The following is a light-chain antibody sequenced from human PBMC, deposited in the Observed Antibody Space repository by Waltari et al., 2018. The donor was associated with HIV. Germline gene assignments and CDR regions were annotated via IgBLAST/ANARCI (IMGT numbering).Light chain of an antibody. Sequence: QSVLTQPPSASGTPGQRVTISCSGRNSNIGSNSVNWYQQVPGTAPKLLIYSNNQRPSGVPDRFSGSKSGNSASLAIRGLRSEDEADYYCAAWDDSRNGEVIFGGGTKLTVL. J-gene: IGLJ2*01. CDR3: AAWDDSRNGEVI. CDR1: NSNIGSNS. CDR2: SNN. V-gene: IGLV1-44*01.